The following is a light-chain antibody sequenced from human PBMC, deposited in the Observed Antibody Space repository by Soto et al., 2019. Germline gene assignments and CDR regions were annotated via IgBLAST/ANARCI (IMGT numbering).Light chain of an antibody. CDR2: TNN. Sequence: QSALTQPPSVSGTPGQRVTISCSGSSSNIATNSVNWYQQLPATAPRLLIYTNNRRPSEVPDRFSGSKSGTSASLAISGLQSEDEADYYCAVWDDNVNSVVFGGGTKVTVL. CDR3: AVWDDNVNSVV. CDR1: SSNIATNS. V-gene: IGLV1-44*01. J-gene: IGLJ2*01.